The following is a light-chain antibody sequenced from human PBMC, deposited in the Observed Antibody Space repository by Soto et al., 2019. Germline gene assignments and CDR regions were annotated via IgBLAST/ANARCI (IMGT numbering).Light chain of an antibody. CDR1: QSISSL. V-gene: IGKV1-5*01. CDR2: DAS. Sequence: DIQMTQSPSTLSASVGDRVTITCRASQSISSLLACYQQKPGKAPKLLIYDASSLESGVPSRFSGSGSGTEFTLTISSLQPDDFATYYCQQYNSYSPRTFGQGTKVDIK. CDR3: QQYNSYSPRT. J-gene: IGKJ1*01.